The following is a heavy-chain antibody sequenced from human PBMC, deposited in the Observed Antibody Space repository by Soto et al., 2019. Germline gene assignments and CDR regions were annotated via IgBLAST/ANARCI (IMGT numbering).Heavy chain of an antibody. CDR3: ARDRGGNSYGYPFDY. Sequence: QVQLVESGGDVVQPGRSLRLSCAASGFTFRTYGMHWVRQAPGKGLEWVAVIWYDGSNKYYADSVKGRFTISRDNSKNTVYLQMNSRRAEDTAMYYCARDRGGNSYGYPFDYWGQGTLVTVSS. J-gene: IGHJ4*02. D-gene: IGHD5-18*01. CDR2: IWYDGSNK. V-gene: IGHV3-33*01. CDR1: GFTFRTYG.